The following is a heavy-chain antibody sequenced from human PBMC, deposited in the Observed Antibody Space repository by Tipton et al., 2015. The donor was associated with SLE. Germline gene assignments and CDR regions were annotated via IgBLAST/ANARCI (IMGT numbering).Heavy chain of an antibody. Sequence: TLSLTCTVSGGSISSSSYYWGWIRQPPGKGLEWIGEINHSGSTNYNPSLKSRVTISVDTSKNQFSLKVSSVTAADTAVYYCARENIGYNYAFDMWGQGTMVTVSS. J-gene: IGHJ3*02. V-gene: IGHV4-39*07. CDR1: GGSISSSSYY. CDR2: INHSGST. D-gene: IGHD5-24*01. CDR3: ARENIGYNYAFDM.